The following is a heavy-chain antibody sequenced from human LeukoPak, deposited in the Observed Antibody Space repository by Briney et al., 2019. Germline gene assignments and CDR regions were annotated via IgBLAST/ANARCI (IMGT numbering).Heavy chain of an antibody. CDR2: INAGNGDT. Sequence: ASVKVSCKASGYTFTSYAMQWVRQAPGQRLEWMGWINAGNGDTKYSQKFQGRVTITRDTSTSTAYMELRSLRSDDTAVYYCARGINDYSNYEWGYWGQGTLVTVSS. CDR1: GYTFTSYA. D-gene: IGHD4-11*01. V-gene: IGHV1-3*01. J-gene: IGHJ4*02. CDR3: ARGINDYSNYEWGY.